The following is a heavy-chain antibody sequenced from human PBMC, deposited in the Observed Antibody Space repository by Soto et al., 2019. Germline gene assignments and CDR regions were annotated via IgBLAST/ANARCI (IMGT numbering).Heavy chain of an antibody. V-gene: IGHV1-69*12. D-gene: IGHD3-22*01. CDR2: IIPVFGTP. Sequence: QVQLVQSGAEVKKPGSSVKVSCKASGGSLSNYGISWVRQAPGQGVEWMGAIIPVFGTPNYAQKFQDRVTXXAXXSTTTVYMEVRSLTSEDTAVYYCARGDATKIVVTTYYAMDVWGQGTTVTVSS. CDR3: ARGDATKIVVTTYYAMDV. CDR1: GGSLSNYG. J-gene: IGHJ6*02.